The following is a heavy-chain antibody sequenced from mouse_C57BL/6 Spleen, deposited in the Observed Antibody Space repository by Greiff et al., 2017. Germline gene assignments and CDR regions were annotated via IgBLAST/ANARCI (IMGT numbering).Heavy chain of an antibody. Sequence: EVQVVESEGGLVQPGSSMKLSCTASGFTFSDYYMAWVRQVPEKGLEWVANINYDGSSTYYLDSLKSRFIISRDNATNILYLQMSSLKSEDTATYYCARDGYYSSYWYFDVWGTGTTVTVSS. V-gene: IGHV5-16*01. CDR3: ARDGYYSSYWYFDV. CDR1: GFTFSDYY. D-gene: IGHD2-3*01. J-gene: IGHJ1*03. CDR2: INYDGSST.